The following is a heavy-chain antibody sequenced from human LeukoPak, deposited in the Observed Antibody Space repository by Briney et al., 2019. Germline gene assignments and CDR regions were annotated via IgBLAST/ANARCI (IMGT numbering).Heavy chain of an antibody. Sequence: SETLSLTCIVSGGSISSYYWSWIRQPPGKGLEWIGYIYYSGSTNYNPSLKSRVTISVDTSKNQFSLKLSSVTAADTAVYYCARDTTTYSSSWPDAFDIWGQGTMVTVSS. J-gene: IGHJ3*02. V-gene: IGHV4-59*01. D-gene: IGHD6-13*01. CDR1: GGSISSYY. CDR2: IYYSGST. CDR3: ARDTTTYSSSWPDAFDI.